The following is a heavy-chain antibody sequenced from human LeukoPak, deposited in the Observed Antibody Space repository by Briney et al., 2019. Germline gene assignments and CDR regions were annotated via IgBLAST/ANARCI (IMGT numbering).Heavy chain of an antibody. V-gene: IGHV1-2*02. CDR2: INPNSGGT. D-gene: IGHD6-13*01. CDR1: GYTFTGYY. Sequence: ASVKVSCKASGYTFTGYYMHWVRQAPGQGLERMGWINPNSGGTNYAQKFQGRVTMTRDTSISTVYMELSRLRSDDTAVYYCARVPGYSSSWHFDFWGQGTLVTVSS. CDR3: ARVPGYSSSWHFDF. J-gene: IGHJ4*02.